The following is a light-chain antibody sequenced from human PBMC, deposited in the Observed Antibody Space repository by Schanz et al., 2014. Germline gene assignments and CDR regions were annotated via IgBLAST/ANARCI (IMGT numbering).Light chain of an antibody. J-gene: IGKJ2*01. Sequence: DIQMTQSPSTLSASVGDRVNITCRASQSISSWLAWYQQKPGKAPNLLIYDASSLESGVPSRFSGSGSGTEFTLTISSLQPDDFATYYCQQYNTYLGTFGQGTKLEIK. V-gene: IGKV1-5*01. CDR2: DAS. CDR3: QQYNTYLGT. CDR1: QSISSW.